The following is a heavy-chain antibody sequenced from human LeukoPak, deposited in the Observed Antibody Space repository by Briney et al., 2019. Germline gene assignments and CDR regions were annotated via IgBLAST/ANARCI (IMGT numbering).Heavy chain of an antibody. D-gene: IGHD3-22*01. CDR2: TYYSGST. Sequence: SETLSLTCTVSGGSISSGDYYWSWIRQPPGKGLEWIGYTYYSGSTNYNPSLDSRATISVDTSKNQFSLKLSSVTAADTAVYYCARDRSHYYDSTGPIGYWGQGTLVTVSS. CDR3: ARDRSHYYDSTGPIGY. CDR1: GGSISSGDYY. J-gene: IGHJ4*02. V-gene: IGHV4-30-4*08.